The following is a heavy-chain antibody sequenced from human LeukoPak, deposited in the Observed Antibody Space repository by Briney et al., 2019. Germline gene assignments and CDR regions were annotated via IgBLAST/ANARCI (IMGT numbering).Heavy chain of an antibody. J-gene: IGHJ1*01. Sequence: SETLSLTCTVSGVSISSGGYYWSWIRQHPGKGLEWIGYIYYSGSTYYNPSLKSRVTISVDTSKNQFSLKLSSVTAADTAVYYCARDWHAGVVLGDWGQGTLVTVSS. CDR3: ARDWHAGVVLGD. CDR2: IYYSGST. V-gene: IGHV4-31*03. CDR1: GVSISSGGYY. D-gene: IGHD2-8*02.